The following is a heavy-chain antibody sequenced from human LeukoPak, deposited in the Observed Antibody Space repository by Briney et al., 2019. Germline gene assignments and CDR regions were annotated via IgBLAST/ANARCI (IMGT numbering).Heavy chain of an antibody. V-gene: IGHV1-18*01. CDR2: ISAYNGNT. Sequence: ASVKVSCKASGYTFTSYGISWVRQAPGQGLEWMGWISAYNGNTNYAQKLQGRVTMTTDTSTSTAYMELSSLRSEDTAVYYCAREYSSGLKGVYWGQGTLVTVSS. CDR1: GYTFTSYG. D-gene: IGHD6-19*01. CDR3: AREYSSGLKGVY. J-gene: IGHJ4*02.